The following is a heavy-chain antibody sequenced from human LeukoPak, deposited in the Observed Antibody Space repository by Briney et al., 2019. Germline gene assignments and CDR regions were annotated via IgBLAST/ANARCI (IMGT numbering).Heavy chain of an antibody. Sequence: GGSLRLSCAASGFTFSNYAMSWVRQAPGKGLEWVSAISGNGGTTFYADSVKGRFTISRDNSKNTLYLQMNSLRAEDTAVYYCAKVNCGGECYYYYDSWGQGTLVTVSS. D-gene: IGHD2-21*01. CDR3: AKVNCGGECYYYYDS. V-gene: IGHV3-23*01. J-gene: IGHJ4*02. CDR2: ISGNGGTT. CDR1: GFTFSNYA.